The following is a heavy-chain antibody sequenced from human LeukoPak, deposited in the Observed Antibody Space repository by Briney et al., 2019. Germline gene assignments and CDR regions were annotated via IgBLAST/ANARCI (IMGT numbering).Heavy chain of an antibody. CDR2: IYYSGST. CDR1: GGSISSSSYY. D-gene: IGHD6-13*01. V-gene: IGHV4-39*01. Sequence: SETLSLTCTVSGGSISSSSYYWGWIRQPPGKGLEWIGSIYYSGSTYYNPSLRSRVTISVDTSKNQFSLRLSSVTAADTAVYYCAAYSSSRRSFQHWGQGTLVTVSS. J-gene: IGHJ1*01. CDR3: AAYSSSRRSFQH.